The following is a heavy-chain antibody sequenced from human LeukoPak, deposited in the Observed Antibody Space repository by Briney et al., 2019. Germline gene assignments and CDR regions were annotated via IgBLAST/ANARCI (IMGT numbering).Heavy chain of an antibody. CDR3: ARARTPFQLIVGATNWADY. CDR1: GFTFSSYS. D-gene: IGHD1-26*01. Sequence: PGGSLRLSCAASGFTFSSYSMNWVRLAPGKGLEWVSSISSSSSYIYYADSVKGRFTISRDNAKNSLYLQMNSLRAEDTAVYYCARARTPFQLIVGATNWADYWGQGTLVTVSS. J-gene: IGHJ4*02. V-gene: IGHV3-21*01. CDR2: ISSSSSYI.